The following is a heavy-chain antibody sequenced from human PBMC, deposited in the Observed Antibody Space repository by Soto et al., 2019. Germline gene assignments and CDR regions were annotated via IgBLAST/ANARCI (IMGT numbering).Heavy chain of an antibody. J-gene: IGHJ6*03. CDR2: VFYTGST. CDR3: ARRPIVAADYYYMDV. V-gene: IGHV4-59*08. Sequence: QVQLQESGPGLVKPSETLSLTCSVSGVSISSYYWSWIRHPPGKGLEWLGNVFYTGSTSYNPSLESRVTLSLDTSKNQLSLTLDSVPAADTAVYYCARRPIVAADYYYMDVWGKGTTVIVSS. D-gene: IGHD6-13*01. CDR1: GVSISSYY.